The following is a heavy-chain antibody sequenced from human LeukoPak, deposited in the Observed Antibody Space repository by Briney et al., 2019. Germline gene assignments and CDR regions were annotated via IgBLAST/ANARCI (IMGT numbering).Heavy chain of an antibody. V-gene: IGHV5-51*01. CDR1: GYSFTSYW. CDR3: ARRYSGSYYVVDY. D-gene: IGHD1-26*01. Sequence: GESLKISCQGSGYSFTSYWIGWVRQMPGKGLEWLGIIYPGDSDTRYSPSFRGQVTISADKSISTAYLQWSSLKASDTAMYYCARRYSGSYYVVDYWGQGTLVTVSS. CDR2: IYPGDSDT. J-gene: IGHJ4*02.